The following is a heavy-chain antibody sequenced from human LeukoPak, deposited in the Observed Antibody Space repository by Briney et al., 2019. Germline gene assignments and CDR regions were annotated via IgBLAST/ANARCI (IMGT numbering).Heavy chain of an antibody. CDR2: IYYSGST. V-gene: IGHV4-39*01. CDR3: ARHGGSSWFLGRTWTVHYNWFDP. Sequence: SETLSLTCTVSGGSVSSGSYYWGWIRQPPGKGLEWIGSIYYSGSTYYNPSLKSRVTISVDTSKNQFSLKLSSVTAADTAVYYCARHGGSSWFLGRTWTVHYNWFDPWGQGTLVTVSS. J-gene: IGHJ5*02. CDR1: GGSVSSGSYY. D-gene: IGHD6-13*01.